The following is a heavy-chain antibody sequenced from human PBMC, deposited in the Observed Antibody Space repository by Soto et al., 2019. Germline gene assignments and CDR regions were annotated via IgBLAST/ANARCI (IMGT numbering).Heavy chain of an antibody. V-gene: IGHV4-61*08. CDR1: GGSISSGGYY. J-gene: IGHJ5*02. D-gene: IGHD3-10*01. CDR2: IYYSGST. CDR3: SGSYLYNWCDP. Sequence: PSETLSLTCTVSGGSISSGGYYWSWIRQHPGKGLEWIGYIYYSGSTNYNPSLKSRVTISVDTSKNQFSLKLSSVTAADTAVYYCSGSYLYNWCDPWGQGTLVTVSS.